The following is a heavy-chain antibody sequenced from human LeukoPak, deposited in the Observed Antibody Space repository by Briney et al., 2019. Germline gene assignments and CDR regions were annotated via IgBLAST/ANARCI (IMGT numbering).Heavy chain of an antibody. CDR3: AREVDYGDYYFDY. CDR1: GFTVSSNY. D-gene: IGHD4-17*01. CDR2: IYSGGST. Sequence: GGSLRLSCAASGFTVSSNYMSWVRQAPGKGLEWVSVIYSGGSTYYADSVKRRFTISRDNSKNTLYLQMNSLRAEDTAVYYCAREVDYGDYYFDYWGQGTLVTVSS. J-gene: IGHJ4*02. V-gene: IGHV3-53*01.